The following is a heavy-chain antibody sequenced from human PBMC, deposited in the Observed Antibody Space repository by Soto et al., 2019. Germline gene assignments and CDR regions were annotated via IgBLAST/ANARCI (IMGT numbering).Heavy chain of an antibody. J-gene: IGHJ3*02. V-gene: IGHV1-18*01. Sequence: ASVKVSCKASGYTFTSYGISWVRQAPGQGLEWMGWISAYNGNTNYAQKLQGRVTMTTDTSTSTAYMELRSLRSDDTAVYYCASVISTGAPNAFDIWGQGTMVTVSS. D-gene: IGHD3-16*02. CDR3: ASVISTGAPNAFDI. CDR2: ISAYNGNT. CDR1: GYTFTSYG.